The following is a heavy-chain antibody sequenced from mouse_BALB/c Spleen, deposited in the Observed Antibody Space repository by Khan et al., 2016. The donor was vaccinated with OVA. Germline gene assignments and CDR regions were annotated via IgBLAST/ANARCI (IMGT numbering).Heavy chain of an antibody. V-gene: IGHV14-3*02. CDR2: IDPLSGNT. Sequence: VQLQQSGAELVKPGASVKLSCTASGFNIKDTYIHWVKQRPEQGLEWIGRIDPLSGNTRYDPKFQDMAAITAETSSNTAYLHLRRLTSEDTAGYYGTSPNWFAYWGQGPLVTVSA. J-gene: IGHJ3*01. CDR1: GFNIKDTY. CDR3: TSPNWFAY.